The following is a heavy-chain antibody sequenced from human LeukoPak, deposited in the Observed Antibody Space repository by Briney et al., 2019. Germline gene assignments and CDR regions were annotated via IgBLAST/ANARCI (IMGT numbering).Heavy chain of an antibody. V-gene: IGHV1-3*01. J-gene: IGHJ4*02. Sequence: VASVKVSCKASGYTFTSYAMHWVRHAPGQRLEWMGWINAGNGNTKYSQKFQGRVTITRDTSASTAYMELGSRRSEDTAVYYCARFSPGGVGAGFDYWGQGTLVTVSS. D-gene: IGHD1-26*01. CDR1: GYTFTSYA. CDR2: INAGNGNT. CDR3: ARFSPGGVGAGFDY.